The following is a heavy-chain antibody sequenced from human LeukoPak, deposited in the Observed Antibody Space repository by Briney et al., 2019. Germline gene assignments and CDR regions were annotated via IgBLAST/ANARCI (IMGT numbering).Heavy chain of an antibody. V-gene: IGHV3-33*08. D-gene: IGHD1-26*01. CDR3: ARVSSGSLYDAFDI. Sequence: PGGSLRLSCAASAFTFSSYGMHWVRQAPGKGLERVAVIWYDGSNKYYADSVKGRFTISRDNSKNTLYLQINSLRAEDTAVYYCARVSSGSLYDAFDIWGQGTMVTVSS. J-gene: IGHJ3*02. CDR1: AFTFSSYG. CDR2: IWYDGSNK.